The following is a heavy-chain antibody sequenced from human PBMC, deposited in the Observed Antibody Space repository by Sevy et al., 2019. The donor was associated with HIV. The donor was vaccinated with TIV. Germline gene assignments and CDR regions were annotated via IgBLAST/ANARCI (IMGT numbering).Heavy chain of an antibody. J-gene: IGHJ4*02. Sequence: GGSLRLSCAASESIVTNAWMSWVRQAPGKGLEWVGRIKSDGGTADYASHLKCRFTISRDASENMLYLQMHSLKSEDTAVYYCTTYYDSTGYYLYRDFYYWGQGTQVTVSS. CDR2: IKSDGGTA. CDR1: ESIVTNAW. CDR3: TTYYDSTGYYLYRDFYY. D-gene: IGHD3-22*01. V-gene: IGHV3-15*01.